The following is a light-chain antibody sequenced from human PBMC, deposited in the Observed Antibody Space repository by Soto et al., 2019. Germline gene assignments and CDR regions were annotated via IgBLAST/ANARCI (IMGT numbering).Light chain of an antibody. Sequence: EIVMTQSPATLSVSPGERATLSCRASQSVSSNLSWYQQKPGQAPRLLIYGASTRATGIPARFSGSGSGTEFTLTISSLEPEDFAVYYCQQRYDWLTFGGGTKVDIK. CDR1: QSVSSN. J-gene: IGKJ4*01. CDR2: GAS. V-gene: IGKV3-15*01. CDR3: QQRYDWLT.